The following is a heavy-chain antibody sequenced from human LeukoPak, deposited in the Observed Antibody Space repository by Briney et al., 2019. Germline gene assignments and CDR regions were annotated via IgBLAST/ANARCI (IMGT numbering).Heavy chain of an antibody. J-gene: IGHJ4*02. CDR3: ARSIVVVPAAIGY. D-gene: IGHD2-2*01. CDR1: GYTFTIYA. V-gene: IGHV1-3*01. CDR2: INAGNGNT. Sequence: ASVKVSCKASGYTFTIYAMHWVRQAPGQRLEWMGWINAGNGNTKYSQKFQGRVTITRDTSASTAYMELSSLRSEDTAVYYCARSIVVVPAAIGYWGQGTLVTVSS.